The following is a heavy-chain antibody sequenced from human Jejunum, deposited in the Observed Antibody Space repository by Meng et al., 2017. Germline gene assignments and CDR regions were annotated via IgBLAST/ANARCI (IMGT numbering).Heavy chain of an antibody. CDR1: GGSISGYF. CDR2: FTRGGTT. V-gene: IGHV4-34*02. Sequence: QVQLQQWGEGLVKPSETLSLTCAVYGGSISGYFWSWIRQAPGEGLEWVGEFTRGGTTNYNPSLKSRVTISADTSKNQFSLTLSSVSAADTAVYYCARHEVDFDNWGQGTLVTVSS. CDR3: ARHEVDFDN. J-gene: IGHJ4*02. D-gene: IGHD1-26*01.